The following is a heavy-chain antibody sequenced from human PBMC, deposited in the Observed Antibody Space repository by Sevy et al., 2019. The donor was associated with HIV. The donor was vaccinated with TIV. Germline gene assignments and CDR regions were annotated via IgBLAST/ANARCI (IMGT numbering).Heavy chain of an antibody. CDR2: INPNSGDT. CDR1: GYSFTAYY. CDR3: ARDRMIFGGQGGMDV. J-gene: IGHJ6*02. Sequence: ASVKVSCKASGYSFTAYYMHWVRQAPGHGLEGMGWINPNSGDTEYAQKFQGRVTMTTDTSINTAYMELSRLRSDETAVFYCARDRMIFGGQGGMDVWGQGTTVTVSS. D-gene: IGHD3-3*01. V-gene: IGHV1-2*02.